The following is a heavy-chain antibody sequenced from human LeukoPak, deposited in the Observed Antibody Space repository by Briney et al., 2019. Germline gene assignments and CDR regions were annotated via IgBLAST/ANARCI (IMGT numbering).Heavy chain of an antibody. J-gene: IGHJ5*02. CDR2: INKNGDFM. CDR3: ARVPGGSGSYLWWFDP. Sequence: GGSLRLSCAASGFTFSSHAMSRVREAPGKGLEWVSSINKNGDFMNYADAVTGRFTISRDNAKNSLFLQMNSLRAEDTAVYYCARVPGGSGSYLWWFDPWGQGTLVTVSS. V-gene: IGHV3-21*01. D-gene: IGHD3-10*01. CDR1: GFTFSSHA.